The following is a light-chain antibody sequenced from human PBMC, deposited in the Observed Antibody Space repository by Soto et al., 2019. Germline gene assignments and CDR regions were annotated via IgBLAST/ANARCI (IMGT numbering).Light chain of an antibody. Sequence: IGLTQYPGTLSLSPGERATLFCRASQTVRNNYLAWYQQRPGQAPRLLIYGASSRATGIPDRFSGSGSGTDFTLTISRLEPEDFAVYYCQQYGSSPRTFGQGTKVDIK. CDR1: QTVRNNY. CDR3: QQYGSSPRT. CDR2: GAS. J-gene: IGKJ1*01. V-gene: IGKV3-20*01.